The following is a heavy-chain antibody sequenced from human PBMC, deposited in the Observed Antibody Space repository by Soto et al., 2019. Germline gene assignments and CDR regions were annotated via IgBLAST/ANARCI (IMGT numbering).Heavy chain of an antibody. V-gene: IGHV1-69*12. J-gene: IGHJ3*01. CDR1: GGSFSREA. CDR3: GRGHEFVGNSDAFDV. CDR2: ILPFFGTA. Sequence: QVQLVQSGAEVKKPGSSVKVSCKASGGSFSREAINWVRQAPGQGPEWMGGILPFFGTADYAQKFQGRVTITADVSTTAAYLELSSFTFEDTAVYYCGRGHEFVGNSDAFDVWCQGTMVTVSS. D-gene: IGHD1-1*01.